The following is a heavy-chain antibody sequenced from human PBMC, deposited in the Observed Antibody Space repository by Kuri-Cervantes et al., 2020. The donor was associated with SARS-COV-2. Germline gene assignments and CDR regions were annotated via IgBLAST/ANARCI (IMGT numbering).Heavy chain of an antibody. V-gene: IGHV4-34*01. J-gene: IGHJ5*02. CDR3: ARGHRSLTTIVVVITGWLTWFDP. D-gene: IGHD3-22*01. CDR1: GGSFSGYY. CDR2: INHSGST. Sequence: GSLRLSCAVYGGSFSGYYWSWIRQPPGKGLEWIGEINHSGSTNYNPSLKSRVTISVGTSKNQLSLKMSSVTAADTAVYYCARGHRSLTTIVVVITGWLTWFDPWGQGTLVTVSS.